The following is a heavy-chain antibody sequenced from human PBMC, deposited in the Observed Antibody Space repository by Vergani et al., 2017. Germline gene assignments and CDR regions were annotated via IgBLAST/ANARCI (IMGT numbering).Heavy chain of an antibody. CDR1: GYTFTSYA. D-gene: IGHD1-26*01. Sequence: QVQLVQSGAEVKKPGASVKVSCKASGYTFTSYAMHWVRQAPGQRLEWMGWINAGNGNTKYSQKFQGRVTITRDTSASTAYMELSSLRSEDTAVYYCARVIVGGDFDYWGQGTLVTVSS. CDR2: INAGNGNT. V-gene: IGHV1-3*01. J-gene: IGHJ4*02. CDR3: ARVIVGGDFDY.